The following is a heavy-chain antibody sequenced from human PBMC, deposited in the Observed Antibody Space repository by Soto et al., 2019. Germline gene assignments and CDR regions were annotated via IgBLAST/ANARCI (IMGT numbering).Heavy chain of an antibody. CDR2: VFSSVSA. V-gene: IGHV4-4*07. J-gene: IGHJ4*02. CDR3: TRDGMTTGDT. D-gene: IGHD2-21*02. Sequence: LSLTCLVSGVSVSSYTWSWVRQPANKGLEWIGRVFSSVSATYSPSLKSRVRISMDTPENRISLKLDSVTAADAGVYYCTRDGMTTGDTWGPGTLVTVSS. CDR1: GVSVSSYT.